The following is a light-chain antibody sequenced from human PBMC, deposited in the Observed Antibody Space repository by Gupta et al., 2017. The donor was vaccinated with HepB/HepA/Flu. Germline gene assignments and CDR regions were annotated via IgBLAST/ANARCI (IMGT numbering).Light chain of an antibody. CDR2: GNT. V-gene: IGLV1-40*01. CDR3: QSFDSRLNLRL. CDR1: ISNIGAGYH. Sequence: QSVLTQPPALSGTPGQRVTISCTGSISNIGAGYHVHWYQQLPGTAPKLLIYGNTNRPSGVPDRFSGAKSGASASLAITGLQAEDEADYYCQSFDSRLNLRLFGGGTKLTVL. J-gene: IGLJ3*02.